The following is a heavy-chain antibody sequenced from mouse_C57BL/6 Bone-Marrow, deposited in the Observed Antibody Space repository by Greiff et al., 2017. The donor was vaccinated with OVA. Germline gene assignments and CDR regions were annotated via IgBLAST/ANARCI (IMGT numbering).Heavy chain of an antibody. CDR1: GFTFSDYY. CDR3: ARHWTVPFAY. Sequence: EVKLVESGGGLVQPGGSLKLSCAASGFTFSDYYMYWVRQTPEKRLEWVAYISNGGGSTYYPDTVKGRFTISRDNAKNTLYLQMSRLKSADTAMYYCARHWTVPFAYWGQGTLVTVSA. V-gene: IGHV5-12*01. J-gene: IGHJ3*01. D-gene: IGHD1-1*01. CDR2: ISNGGGST.